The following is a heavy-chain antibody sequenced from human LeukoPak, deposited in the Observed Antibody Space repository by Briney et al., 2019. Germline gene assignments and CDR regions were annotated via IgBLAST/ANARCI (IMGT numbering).Heavy chain of an antibody. D-gene: IGHD7-27*01. J-gene: IGHJ4*02. CDR1: GGSFSGYY. V-gene: IGHV4-34*01. CDR3: AREGLGIVLPIDY. Sequence: PSETLSLTCADYGGSFSGYYWSWIRQPPGKGLEWIGEINHSGSTNYNPSLKSRVAISVDTSKNQFSLKLSSVTAADTAVYYCAREGLGIVLPIDYWGQGTLVTVSS. CDR2: INHSGST.